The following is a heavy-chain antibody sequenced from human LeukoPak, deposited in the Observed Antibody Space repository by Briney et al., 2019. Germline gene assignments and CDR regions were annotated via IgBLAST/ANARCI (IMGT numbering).Heavy chain of an antibody. J-gene: IGHJ4*02. V-gene: IGHV1-69*13. CDR1: GYTFTSYS. CDR2: IIPIFGTA. Sequence: ASVKVSCKASGYTFTSYSINWVRQAPGQGLEWMGGIIPIFGTANYAQKFQGRVTITADESTSTAYMELSSLRSEDTAVYYCARLDGSGSPDYWGQGTLVTVSS. CDR3: ARLDGSGSPDY. D-gene: IGHD3-10*01.